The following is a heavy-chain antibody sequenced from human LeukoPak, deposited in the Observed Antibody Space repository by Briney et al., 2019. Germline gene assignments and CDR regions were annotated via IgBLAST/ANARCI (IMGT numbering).Heavy chain of an antibody. V-gene: IGHV5-51*01. Sequence: GESLKISCKDSGYTFSNYWVGWVRQMPGKGLEYMGIIFPRTSEVRYSPTFQGQVTISADRSISAAYLQWTSLKASDTAMYYCARHTGRPQAGWFDPWGQGTLVTVSS. CDR2: IFPRTSEV. J-gene: IGHJ5*02. CDR3: ARHTGRPQAGWFDP. CDR1: GYTFSNYW. D-gene: IGHD4-17*01.